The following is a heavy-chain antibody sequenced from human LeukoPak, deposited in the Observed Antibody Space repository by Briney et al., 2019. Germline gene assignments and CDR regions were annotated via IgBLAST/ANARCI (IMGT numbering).Heavy chain of an antibody. J-gene: IGHJ4*02. CDR1: GYTFTSYG. D-gene: IGHD3-3*01. CDR2: IIPIFGTA. CDR3: ARDRDEGLGGFLEYY. V-gene: IGHV1-69*13. Sequence: SVKVSCKASGYTFTSYGISWVRQAPGQGLEWMGGIIPIFGTANYAQKFQGRVTITADESTSTAYMELSSLRSEDTAVYYCARDRDEGLGGFLEYYWGQGTLVTVSS.